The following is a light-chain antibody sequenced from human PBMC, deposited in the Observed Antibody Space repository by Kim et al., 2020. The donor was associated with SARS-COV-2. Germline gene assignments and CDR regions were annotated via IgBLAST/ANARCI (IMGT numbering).Light chain of an antibody. CDR1: QSVSNNY. V-gene: IGKV3-20*01. CDR2: GAS. CDR3: QQYGGSPRT. Sequence: SPGESATLSCRASQSVSNNYLAWYQQKPGQAPRLLIYGASSRATGIPDRFSGSGSGTDFTLTISRLEPEDFAVFYCQQYGGSPRTFGQGTKVDIK. J-gene: IGKJ1*01.